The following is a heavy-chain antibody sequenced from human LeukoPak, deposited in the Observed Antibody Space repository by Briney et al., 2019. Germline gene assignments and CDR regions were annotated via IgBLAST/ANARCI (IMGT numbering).Heavy chain of an antibody. CDR3: ARGDDFSGDY. J-gene: IGHJ4*02. Sequence: PGGSLRLSCTASGCTFSSYWFSWVRQTPRQGLGLVPNIHPDGNGKYYVGSAKGRFTIPTVNAKNSLYVQMNSLRVEDRAVYYCARGDDFSGDYWGQGALVTVSS. CDR1: GCTFSSYW. D-gene: IGHD2-21*02. V-gene: IGHV3-7*04. CDR2: IHPDGNGK.